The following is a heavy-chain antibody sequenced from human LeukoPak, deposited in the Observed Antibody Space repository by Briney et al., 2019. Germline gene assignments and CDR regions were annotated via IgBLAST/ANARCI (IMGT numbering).Heavy chain of an antibody. D-gene: IGHD6-19*01. CDR2: ITSGSSHI. CDR1: GFTFSSYN. CDR3: ATNPPGIAVAGNGNFDY. J-gene: IGHJ4*02. Sequence: GGSLRLSCAASGFTFSSYNMNWVRQTPGQGLEWVSSITSGSSHIYYADSVKGRFTISRDNAKNSLYLQMNSLRTGDTAFYYCATNPPGIAVAGNGNFDYWGQGTLATVSS. V-gene: IGHV3-21*04.